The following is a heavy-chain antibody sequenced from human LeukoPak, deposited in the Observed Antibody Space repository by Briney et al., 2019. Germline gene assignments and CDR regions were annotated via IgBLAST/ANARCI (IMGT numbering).Heavy chain of an antibody. CDR1: GGSISSGGYS. Sequence: SQTLSLTCGVSGGSISSGGYSWSWIRQPPGKGLEWIGYIYHSGSTYYNPSLKSRVTISVDTSKNQFSLKLSSVTAADTAVYYCARHGPSYDILTGYPEYFQHWGQGTLVTVSS. J-gene: IGHJ1*01. V-gene: IGHV4-30-2*01. D-gene: IGHD3-9*01. CDR2: IYHSGST. CDR3: ARHGPSYDILTGYPEYFQH.